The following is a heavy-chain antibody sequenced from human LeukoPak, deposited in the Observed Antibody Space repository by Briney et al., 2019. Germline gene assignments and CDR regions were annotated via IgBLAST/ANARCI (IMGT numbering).Heavy chain of an antibody. V-gene: IGHV3-48*01. D-gene: IGHD3-3*01. J-gene: IGHJ4*02. CDR2: ISSSSTTV. CDR1: GFTFSAYA. Sequence: GGSLRLSCAASGFTFSAYAMNWVRQAPGQGLQWVSYISSSSTTVHYTDSVKVRFTISRDNDKNSLDLQMDSLRAEDTAVYYCARDSGVLEWGYWGQGTLVTVSS. CDR3: ARDSGVLEWGY.